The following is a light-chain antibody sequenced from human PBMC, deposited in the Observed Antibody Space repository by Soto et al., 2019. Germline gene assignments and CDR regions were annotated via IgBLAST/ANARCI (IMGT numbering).Light chain of an antibody. Sequence: EIVMTQSPATLSVSPGERATLSCRASQSVSSDLAWYHQKPGQAPRLLIYGASTRATGIPARFSGSGSGTEFTLTINSLQSEDFAVYYCQQYGSSPTFGQGTKVDIK. V-gene: IGKV3D-15*02. J-gene: IGKJ1*01. CDR2: GAS. CDR1: QSVSSD. CDR3: QQYGSSPT.